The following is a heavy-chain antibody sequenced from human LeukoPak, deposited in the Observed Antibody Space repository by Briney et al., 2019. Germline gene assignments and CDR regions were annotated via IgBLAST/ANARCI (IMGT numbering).Heavy chain of an antibody. CDR1: VYTFTNYG. V-gene: IGHV1-18*01. J-gene: IGHJ3*02. CDR3: AXGXWTXAVAGSYAFDI. Sequence: ASVNVSFKASVYTFTNYGISGVRQAPGQGLEWMGWISAYNGNTNYAQKLQGRVTMTTETSTSTAYMQVRSLRANDRAGDECAXGXWTXAVAGSYAFDIWGQGTMVTVSS. CDR2: ISAYNGNT. D-gene: IGHD6-19*01.